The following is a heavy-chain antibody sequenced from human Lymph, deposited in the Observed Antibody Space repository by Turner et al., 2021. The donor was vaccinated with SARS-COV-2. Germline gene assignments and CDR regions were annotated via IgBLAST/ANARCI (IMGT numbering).Heavy chain of an antibody. CDR3: ARRFNY. V-gene: IGHV4-59*01. Sequence: VQLQESANGLVTPSEALSLTCTVSGGSISSYYWSWIRQPPGTGLEWIGYIDYSGSTNYNPSLKSRVTISVDTSMNQFSLKLASVTAAFTVVYYCARRFNYWGQGTLVTVS. CDR2: IDYSGST. CDR1: GGSISSYY. J-gene: IGHJ4*02.